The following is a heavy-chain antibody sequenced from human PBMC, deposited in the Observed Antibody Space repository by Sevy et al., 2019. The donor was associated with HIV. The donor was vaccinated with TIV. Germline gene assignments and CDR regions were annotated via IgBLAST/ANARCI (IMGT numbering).Heavy chain of an antibody. V-gene: IGHV3-48*02. J-gene: IGHJ4*02. D-gene: IGHD3-10*01. Sequence: GGSLRLSCAASGFTFSSYSMNWVRQAPGKGLEWVSYTSSSSSTIYYADSVKGRFTISRDNAKNSLYLQMNSLRDEDTAVYYCARDNRAESYYGSGSYYTYYFDYWGQGTLVTVSS. CDR3: ARDNRAESYYGSGSYYTYYFDY. CDR2: TSSSSSTI. CDR1: GFTFSSYS.